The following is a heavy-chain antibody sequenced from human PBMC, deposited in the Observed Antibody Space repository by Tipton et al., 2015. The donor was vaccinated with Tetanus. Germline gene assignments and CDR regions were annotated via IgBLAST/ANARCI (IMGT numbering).Heavy chain of an antibody. V-gene: IGHV4-31*02. CDR2: IYYSGST. D-gene: IGHD1-26*01. Sequence: LRLSCTVSGGSISSGGYYWSWIRQHPGKGLEWIGDIYYSGSTYYNPSLKSRVTISVDTSKNQFSLKLNSVTAADTAVYYCARDQARGARGWNYFDYWGQGTLVTVSS. J-gene: IGHJ4*02. CDR3: ARDQARGARGWNYFDY. CDR1: GGSISSGGYY.